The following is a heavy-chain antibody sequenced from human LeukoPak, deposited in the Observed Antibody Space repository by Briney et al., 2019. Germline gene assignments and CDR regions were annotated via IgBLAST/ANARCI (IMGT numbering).Heavy chain of an antibody. CDR3: ARGGVAGTFDY. V-gene: IGHV4-61*05. J-gene: IGHJ4*02. Sequence: PSETLSLTCTVSGGSISSSSYYWGWIRQPPGKGLEWIGYIYYSGSTNYNPSLKSRVTISVDTSKNQFSLKLSSVTAADTAVYYCARGGVAGTFDYWGQGTLVTVSS. CDR2: IYYSGST. CDR1: GGSISSSSYY. D-gene: IGHD6-19*01.